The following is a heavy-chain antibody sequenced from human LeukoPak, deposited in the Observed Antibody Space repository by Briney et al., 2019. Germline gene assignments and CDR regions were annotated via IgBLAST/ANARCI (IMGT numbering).Heavy chain of an antibody. CDR3: ARSRRVYDSSGYLVY. V-gene: IGHV3-23*01. CDR2: MSSNGGYI. Sequence: GGSLRLSCAASGFTFSSFAMSWVSQAPGKGLEWVSGMSSNGGYIYYADSVKGRFTISRDNSKNTLYLQMNSLRAEDTAVYYCARSRRVYDSSGYLVYWGQGTLVTVSS. D-gene: IGHD3-22*01. CDR1: GFTFSSFA. J-gene: IGHJ4*02.